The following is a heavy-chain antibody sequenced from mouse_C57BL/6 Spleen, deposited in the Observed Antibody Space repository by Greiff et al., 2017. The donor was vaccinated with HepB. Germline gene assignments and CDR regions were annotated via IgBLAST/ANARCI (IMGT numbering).Heavy chain of an antibody. J-gene: IGHJ2*01. CDR3: ACEEGNHAGFDY. D-gene: IGHD2-1*01. CDR1: GYTFTSYW. CDR2: IDPNSGGT. Sequence: QVQPKQSGAELVKPGASVKLSCKASGYTFTSYWMHWVKQRPGRGLEWIGRIDPNSGGTKYNEKFKSKATLTVDKPSSTAYMQLSSLTSEDSAVYYCACEEGNHAGFDYWGQGTTLTVSS. V-gene: IGHV1-72*01.